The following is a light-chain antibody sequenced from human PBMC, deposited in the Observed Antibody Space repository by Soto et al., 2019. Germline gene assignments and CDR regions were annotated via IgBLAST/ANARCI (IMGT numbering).Light chain of an antibody. V-gene: IGKV3-20*01. CDR2: GAS. Sequence: EIVLTQSPGTLSLSPGKRATLSCRASQSISSSYLAWYQQRPGQAPRLLIYGASSRATGIPDRFSGSGSGTEFTLTISRLEPEDFAVYFCQQYSDLPMTFGQGTRLE. J-gene: IGKJ5*01. CDR3: QQYSDLPMT. CDR1: QSISSSY.